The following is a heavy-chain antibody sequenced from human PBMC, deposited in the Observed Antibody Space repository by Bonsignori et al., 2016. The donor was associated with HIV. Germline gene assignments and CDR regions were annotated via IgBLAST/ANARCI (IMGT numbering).Heavy chain of an antibody. J-gene: IGHJ4*02. Sequence: ASVKVSCKASGYTFTDYYMHWVRQAPGQGLEWMGWINPNSGGTNYAQKFRGRVTMTRDTSISTAYMDLSRLRSDDTAVYYCARVPVVLAATPNFDYWGQGTLVTVSS. CDR3: ARVPVVLAATPNFDY. D-gene: IGHD2-15*01. CDR2: INPNSGGT. CDR1: GYTFTDYY. V-gene: IGHV1-2*02.